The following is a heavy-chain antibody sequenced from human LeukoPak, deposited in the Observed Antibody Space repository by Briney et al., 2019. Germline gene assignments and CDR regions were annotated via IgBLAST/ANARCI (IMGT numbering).Heavy chain of an antibody. CDR2: IYYSGST. CDR1: GGSISSYY. Sequence: PSETLSLTCTVSGGSISSYYWSWIRQPPGKGLEWIGYIYYSGSTNYNPSLKSRVTISVDTSKNQFSLKLSSVTAADTAVYYCARDQSYCSGGSCYSDAFDIWGQGTMVTVSS. J-gene: IGHJ3*02. D-gene: IGHD2-15*01. CDR3: ARDQSYCSGGSCYSDAFDI. V-gene: IGHV4-59*01.